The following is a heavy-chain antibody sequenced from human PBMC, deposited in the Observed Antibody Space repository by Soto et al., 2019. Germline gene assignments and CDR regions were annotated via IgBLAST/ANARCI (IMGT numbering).Heavy chain of an antibody. J-gene: IGHJ6*02. V-gene: IGHV4-39*01. CDR2: IDDSGST. CDR1: SGTISSRSHY. Sequence: SETLSLTCTVSSGTISSRSHYWAWIRQPPGKGLEWIGVIDDSGSTHYSESLKSRVTISVDTSKNQFSLKVSSVPATDTAVYYCARQGRNTGIGLIKHYATDFWGQGTAVTVSS. CDR3: ARQGRNTGIGLIKHYATDF. D-gene: IGHD5-18*01.